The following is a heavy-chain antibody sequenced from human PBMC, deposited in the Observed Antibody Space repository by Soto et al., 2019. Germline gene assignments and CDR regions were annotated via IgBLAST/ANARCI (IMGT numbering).Heavy chain of an antibody. D-gene: IGHD2-15*01. J-gene: IGHJ6*02. V-gene: IGHV1-69*13. CDR3: ARDSSGYCSGGSCYAYYYYGMDV. CDR2: IIPIFGTA. Sequence: SVKVSCKASGGTFSSYAISWVRQAPGQGLEWMGGIIPIFGTANYAQKFQGRVTITVDESTSTAYMELSSLRSEDTAVYYCARDSSGYCSGGSCYAYYYYGMDVWGQGTTVTVSS. CDR1: GGTFSSYA.